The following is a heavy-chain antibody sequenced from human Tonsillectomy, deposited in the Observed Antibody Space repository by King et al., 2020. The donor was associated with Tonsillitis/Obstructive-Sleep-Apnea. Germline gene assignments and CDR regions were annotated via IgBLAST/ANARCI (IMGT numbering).Heavy chain of an antibody. Sequence: VQLQESGPGLVKPSETLSLTCTVSGGSVSSGSYYWSWIRQPPGKGLEWIGYIYYSVSTNYNPSLKSRVTISVDTSKNQFSLKLSSVTAADTAVYYCAGGLVVPAAIRIYWYFDLWGRGTLVTVSS. J-gene: IGHJ2*01. CDR1: GGSVSSGSYY. D-gene: IGHD2-2*02. CDR2: IYYSVST. CDR3: AGGLVVPAAIRIYWYFDL. V-gene: IGHV4-61*01.